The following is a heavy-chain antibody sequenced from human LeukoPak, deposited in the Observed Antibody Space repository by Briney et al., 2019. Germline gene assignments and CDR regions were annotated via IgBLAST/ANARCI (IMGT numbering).Heavy chain of an antibody. CDR1: GFTFSSYG. J-gene: IGHJ6*02. V-gene: IGHV3-33*01. Sequence: PGGSLRLSCAASGFTFSSYGMHWVRQAPGKGLEWVAVIWYDGSNKYYADSVKGRFTISRDNSKNTLYLQMNSLRAEDTAVYYCAREEDIVVVPAAMRGGMDVWGRGTTVTVSS. CDR2: IWYDGSNK. CDR3: AREEDIVVVPAAMRGGMDV. D-gene: IGHD2-2*01.